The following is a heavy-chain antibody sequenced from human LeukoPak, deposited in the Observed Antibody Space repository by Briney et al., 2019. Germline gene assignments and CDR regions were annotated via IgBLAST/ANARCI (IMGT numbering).Heavy chain of an antibody. CDR1: GFTFSSYA. CDR2: ISGSGGST. J-gene: IGHJ6*02. Sequence: GGSLRLSCAASGFTFSSYAMTWVREAPGKGLERVSAISGSGGSTYYADSVKGRFTISRDNSRNTLCLQMNSLRAEDTAVYYGAKGGRLRYFDDRVGYYGMDVWGQGTTVTVSS. D-gene: IGHD3-9*01. CDR3: AKGGRLRYFDDRVGYYGMDV. V-gene: IGHV3-23*01.